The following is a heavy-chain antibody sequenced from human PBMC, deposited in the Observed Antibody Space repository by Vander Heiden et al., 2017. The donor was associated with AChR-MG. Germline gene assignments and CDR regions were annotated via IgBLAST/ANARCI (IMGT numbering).Heavy chain of an antibody. CDR3: AKGGCSSTSCYTPLYYYYGMDV. CDR2: IRYDGSNK. Sequence: QVQLVESGGGVVQPGGSLRLSCAASGFTFSSYGMHWVRQAPGKGLEWVAFIRYDGSNKYYADSVKGRFTISRDNSKNTLYLQMNSLRAEDTAVYYCAKGGCSSTSCYTPLYYYYGMDVWGQGTTVTVSS. D-gene: IGHD2-2*02. CDR1: GFTFSSYG. J-gene: IGHJ6*02. V-gene: IGHV3-30*02.